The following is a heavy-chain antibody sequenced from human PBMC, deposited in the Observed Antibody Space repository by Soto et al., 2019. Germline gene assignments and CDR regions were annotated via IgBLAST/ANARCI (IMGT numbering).Heavy chain of an antibody. V-gene: IGHV1-69*04. D-gene: IGHD1-26*01. CDR2: IFPLLAMV. Sequence: QVHLVQSGAEMKKPGSSVKVSCKVSGGDLTNSGISWVRQAPGQGLEWMGGIFPLLAMVDYSQKFQGRVTITADESTNTAYMDLGSLKSDDAAVYYCAQEDGAAFKSWGQGTLVIVSS. CDR3: AQEDGAAFKS. CDR1: GGDLTNSG. J-gene: IGHJ4*02.